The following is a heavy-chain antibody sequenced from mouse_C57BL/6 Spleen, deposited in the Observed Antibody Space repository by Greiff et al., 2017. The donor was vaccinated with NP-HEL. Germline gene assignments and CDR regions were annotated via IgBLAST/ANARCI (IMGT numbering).Heavy chain of an antibody. CDR3: ARGQTAQATFDD. Sequence: VQLQQSGPELVKPGASVKISCKASGYSFTDYNMNWVKQSNGKSLEWIGVINPNYGTTSYNQKFKGKATLTVDQASSTAYMQLNSLTSEDSAVDYCARGQTAQATFDDWGQGTTLTVSS. V-gene: IGHV1-39*01. CDR2: INPNYGTT. J-gene: IGHJ2*01. D-gene: IGHD3-2*02. CDR1: GYSFTDYN.